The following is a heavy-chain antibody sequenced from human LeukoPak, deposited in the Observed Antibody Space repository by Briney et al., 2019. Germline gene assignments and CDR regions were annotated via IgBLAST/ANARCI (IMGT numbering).Heavy chain of an antibody. V-gene: IGHV4-39*01. Sequence: PSETLSLTCTVSGGSISSSSYYWGWIRQRPGNGPEWIGSIYYSGSTYYNPSLKSRVTISVDTSKNQFSLKLSSVTAADTAVYYCASLSRGLAYCGGDCYYDYWGQGTLVTVSS. CDR3: ASLSRGLAYCGGDCYYDY. J-gene: IGHJ4*02. CDR1: GGSISSSSYY. CDR2: IYYSGST. D-gene: IGHD2-21*01.